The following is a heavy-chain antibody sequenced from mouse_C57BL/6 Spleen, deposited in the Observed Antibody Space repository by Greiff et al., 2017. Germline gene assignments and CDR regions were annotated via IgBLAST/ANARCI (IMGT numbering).Heavy chain of an antibody. CDR3: ASTIYDDYDGEGYYAMEC. Sequence: QVQLQQPGAELVKPGASVKLSCKASGYTFTSYWMHWVKQRPGQGLEWIGMIHPNSGSTNYNVKFKSKATLTVDKSSSTAYMQLSSLTSEDSAVYYCASTIYDDYDGEGYYAMECWGQGTSVTVSS. CDR2: IHPNSGST. J-gene: IGHJ4*01. V-gene: IGHV1-64*01. CDR1: GYTFTSYW. D-gene: IGHD2-4*01.